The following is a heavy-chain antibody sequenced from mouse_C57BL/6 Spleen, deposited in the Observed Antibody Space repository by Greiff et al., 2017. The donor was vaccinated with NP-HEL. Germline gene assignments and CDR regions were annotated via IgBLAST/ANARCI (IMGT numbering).Heavy chain of an antibody. Sequence: QVQLQQSGPGLVAPSQSLSITCTVSGFSLTSYGVSWVRQPPGKGLEWLGVIWGDGSSNYHSALISRLSISKDNSKSQGFLKLNSLQTDDTATYYGANNEGNHWYFDVGGTGTTVTVSS. CDR2: IWGDGSS. CDR1: GFSLTSYG. V-gene: IGHV2-3*01. J-gene: IGHJ1*03. CDR3: ANNEGNHWYFDV. D-gene: IGHD2-1*01.